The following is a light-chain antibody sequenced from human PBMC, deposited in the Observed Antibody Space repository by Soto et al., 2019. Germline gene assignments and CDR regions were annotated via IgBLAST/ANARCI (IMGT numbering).Light chain of an antibody. CDR2: GAS. CDR3: QQYDSSPGT. V-gene: IGKV3-20*01. CDR1: QPVYSRY. Sequence: EIVLTQSPGTLSLSPGEGSTLSCMASQPVYSRYLAWYQQKPGQAPRLLIYGASSRATGIPDRFSGSGSGTDFTLTVSRLEPEDFAVYYCQQYDSSPGTFGQGTKVDIK. J-gene: IGKJ1*01.